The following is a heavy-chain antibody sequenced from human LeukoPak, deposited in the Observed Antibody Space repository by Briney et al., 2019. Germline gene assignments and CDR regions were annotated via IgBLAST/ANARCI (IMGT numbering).Heavy chain of an antibody. CDR1: GFTFSSYA. D-gene: IGHD6-13*01. CDR2: ISDSGGST. Sequence: TGGSLRLSCAASGFTFSSYAMRWVRQAPGKGLEWVSTISDSGGSTYYADSVKGRFTISRDNSKNTLYLQMNSLRTEDTAVYYCAQVAAAGPFDYWGQGTLVTVSS. CDR3: AQVAAAGPFDY. J-gene: IGHJ4*02. V-gene: IGHV3-23*01.